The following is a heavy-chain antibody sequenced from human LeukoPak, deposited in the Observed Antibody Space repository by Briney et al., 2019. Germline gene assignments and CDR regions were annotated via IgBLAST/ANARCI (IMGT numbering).Heavy chain of an antibody. CDR3: ARDPDSSGFDY. J-gene: IGHJ4*02. CDR2: ISAYNGYT. D-gene: IGHD6-19*01. Sequence: ASVKVSCKASGYTFTSYYMHWVRQAPGQGLEWMGWISAYNGYTNYAQKLQGRVTMTTDTSTSTAYMELRSLRSDDTAVYYCARDPDSSGFDYWGQGTLVTVSS. CDR1: GYTFTSYY. V-gene: IGHV1-18*04.